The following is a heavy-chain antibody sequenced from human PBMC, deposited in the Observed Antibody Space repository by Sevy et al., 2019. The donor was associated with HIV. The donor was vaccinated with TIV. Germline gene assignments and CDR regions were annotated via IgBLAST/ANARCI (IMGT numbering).Heavy chain of an antibody. CDR1: GFDFNHHW. CDR3: ARRSSGWDYFDY. CDR2: IKQDGSET. D-gene: IGHD6-19*01. V-gene: IGHV3-7*01. Sequence: GGSLRLSCAASGFDFNHHWMSWVRQAPQKGLEWVANIKQDGSETYYVDSLEGRFTISRDNAKNSLSLQINDLRAEDTAVYYCARRSSGWDYFDYWGQGTPVTVSS. J-gene: IGHJ4*02.